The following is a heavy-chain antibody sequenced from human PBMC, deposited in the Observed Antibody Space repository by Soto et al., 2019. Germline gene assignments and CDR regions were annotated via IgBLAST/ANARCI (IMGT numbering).Heavy chain of an antibody. CDR3: ARGERLYFLYYGMDV. V-gene: IGHV1-3*04. J-gene: IGHJ6*02. CDR2: INTGNGNT. D-gene: IGHD2-2*02. CDR1: GYSLATYT. Sequence: ASVKLSCEDSGYSLATYTMGWVRQAPGQRPEWMGWINTGNGNTKYSPKFQGRVTITRDTSASAAYMELSSLKSEDTAVYYCARGERLYFLYYGMDVWGQGSTVTVSS.